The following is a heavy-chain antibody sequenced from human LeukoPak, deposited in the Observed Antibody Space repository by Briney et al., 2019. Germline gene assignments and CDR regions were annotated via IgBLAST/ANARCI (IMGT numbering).Heavy chain of an antibody. D-gene: IGHD3-9*01. CDR2: ISSSSSYI. CDR3: ARDFHYDILTGYYDDAFDI. V-gene: IGHV3-21*01. J-gene: IGHJ3*02. Sequence: PGGSLRLSCAASGFTFSSYSMNWVRQAPGKGLEWVSSISSSSSYIYYADSVKGRFTISRDNAKNSLYLQMNSLRAEDTAVYYCARDFHYDILTGYYDDAFDIWGQGTMVTVSS. CDR1: GFTFSSYS.